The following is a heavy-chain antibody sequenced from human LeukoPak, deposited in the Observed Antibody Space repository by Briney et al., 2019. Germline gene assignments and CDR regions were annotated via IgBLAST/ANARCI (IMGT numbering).Heavy chain of an antibody. J-gene: IGHJ4*02. V-gene: IGHV3-23*01. CDR1: GATFSSYT. Sequence: GGSLRLSCAASGATFSSYTMSWVRQAPGKGLEWVSGISPSGTNTYHANSVKGRFTISRDNPKNTLYLQMNSLRAEDTAVYYCAKARSREFYFDYWGQGTLVTVSS. CDR3: AKARSREFYFDY. D-gene: IGHD3-10*01. CDR2: ISPSGTNT.